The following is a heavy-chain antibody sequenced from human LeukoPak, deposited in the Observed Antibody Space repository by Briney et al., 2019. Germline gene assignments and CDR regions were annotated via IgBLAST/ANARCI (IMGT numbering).Heavy chain of an antibody. CDR2: ISGSGGST. CDR1: GFTFSNYA. D-gene: IGHD6-19*01. CDR3: AKDPAVAGTATYFGY. Sequence: GGSLRLSCAASGFTFSNYAMSWVRQAPGKGLEWVSVISGSGGSTYYADSVKGRFTISRDNSKNTLYLQMDSLRAEDTALYYCAKDPAVAGTATYFGYWGQGTLVTVSS. J-gene: IGHJ4*02. V-gene: IGHV3-23*01.